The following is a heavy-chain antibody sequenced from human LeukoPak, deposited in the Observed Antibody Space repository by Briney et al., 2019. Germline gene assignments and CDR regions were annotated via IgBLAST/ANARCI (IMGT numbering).Heavy chain of an antibody. J-gene: IGHJ4*02. Sequence: GGSLRLSCAASGFTFSSYEMNWVRQAPGKGLEWVSYISSSGSTMHYAGSVKGRFTISRDNAKNSLYLQMNSLRADGTAVYYCARHLEQWPDYWGQGTLVTVSS. CDR2: ISSSGSTM. CDR3: ARHLEQWPDY. V-gene: IGHV3-48*03. CDR1: GFTFSSYE. D-gene: IGHD6-19*01.